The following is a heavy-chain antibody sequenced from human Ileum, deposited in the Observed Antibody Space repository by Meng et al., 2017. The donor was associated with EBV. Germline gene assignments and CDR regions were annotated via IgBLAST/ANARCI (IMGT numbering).Heavy chain of an antibody. CDR2: MYPTGPT. CDR3: VRDGTYYLSY. J-gene: IGHJ4*02. Sequence: HVPGQASGPGLAQPSGHLSLTGAISGGSISSDYWWSWVRQSPEKGLEWIGEMYPTGPTYYNPSLKGRVSISIDKSKNQLSLKLNSVTAADTAVYYCVRDGTYYLSYWGQGSLVTVSS. D-gene: IGHD1-26*01. V-gene: IGHV4-4*02. CDR1: GGSISSDYW.